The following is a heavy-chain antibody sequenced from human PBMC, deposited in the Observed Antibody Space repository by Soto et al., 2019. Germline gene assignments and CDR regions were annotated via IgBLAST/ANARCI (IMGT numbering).Heavy chain of an antibody. D-gene: IGHD3-22*01. CDR1: GGSFSGYY. J-gene: IGHJ5*02. CDR3: ARGMRSYDSSGRYYNWFDP. CDR2: INHSGST. Sequence: SETLSLTCAVYGGSFSGYYWSWIRQPPGKGLEWMGEINHSGSTNYNPSLKSRVTISVDTSKNQFSLKLSSVTAADTAVYYCARGMRSYDSSGRYYNWFDPWGQGTLVTVSS. V-gene: IGHV4-34*01.